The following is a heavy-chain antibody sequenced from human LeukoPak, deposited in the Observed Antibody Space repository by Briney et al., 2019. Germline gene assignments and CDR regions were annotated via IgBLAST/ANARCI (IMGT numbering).Heavy chain of an antibody. V-gene: IGHV3-23*01. CDR1: GFTFSSYA. CDR2: ISGSGSST. CDR3: AKADTAMDIPYFDY. J-gene: IGHJ4*02. D-gene: IGHD5-18*01. Sequence: PGGSLRLSCAASGFTFSSYAMSWVRQAPGKGLEWVSAISGSGSSTFYADSVKGRFTISRDNSKNTLYLQMNSLRAEDTAVYYCAKADTAMDIPYFDYWGQGTLVTVSS.